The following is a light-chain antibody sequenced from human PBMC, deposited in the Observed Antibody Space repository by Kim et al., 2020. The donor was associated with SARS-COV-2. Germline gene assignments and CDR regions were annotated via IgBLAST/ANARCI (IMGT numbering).Light chain of an antibody. CDR2: FDS. J-gene: IGLJ2*01. Sequence: PGKAANLSCGGNNIVPQGVNWYQTTPGQAPILVIYFDSDRPSGIPERFSGSMSGNTATLTISRVEAGDEADYYCQVWDSGSTQVVFGGGTKLTVL. V-gene: IGLV3-21*04. CDR3: QVWDSGSTQVV. CDR1: NIVPQG.